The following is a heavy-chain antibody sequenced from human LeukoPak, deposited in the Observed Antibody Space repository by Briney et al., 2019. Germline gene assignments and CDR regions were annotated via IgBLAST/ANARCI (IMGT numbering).Heavy chain of an antibody. D-gene: IGHD3-3*01. V-gene: IGHV1-69*04. CDR1: GGTFSSYT. Sequence: EASVKVSCKASGGTFSSYTISWVRQAPGQGLEWMGRIIPILGIANYAQKFQGRVTITADKSTSTAYMELSSLRSEDTAVYYCARESSIYYFDYWGQGTLVTVSS. CDR3: ARESSIYYFDY. CDR2: IIPILGIA. J-gene: IGHJ4*02.